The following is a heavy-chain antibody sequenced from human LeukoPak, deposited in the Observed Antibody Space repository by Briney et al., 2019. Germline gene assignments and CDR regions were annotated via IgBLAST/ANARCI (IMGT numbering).Heavy chain of an antibody. CDR2: ISESGGGSYSGGGT. V-gene: IGHV3-23*01. CDR1: GFTFSSYA. Sequence: PGGSLRLSCAASGFTFSSYAMTWVRQAPGKGLEWVSTISESGGGSYSGGGTYYGDSVKGRFIISKDGSTNTLFPQMDSLRADDTGIYYCAKGKVNHLGALDYWGQGALVTVSS. J-gene: IGHJ4*02. CDR3: AKGKVNHLGALDY. D-gene: IGHD1-26*01.